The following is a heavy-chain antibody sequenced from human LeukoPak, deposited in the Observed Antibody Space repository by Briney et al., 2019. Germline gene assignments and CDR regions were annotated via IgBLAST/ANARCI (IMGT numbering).Heavy chain of an antibody. Sequence: PGGSLRLSCEASGFTFTTYSMTWVRQAPGKGLEWVSAISGSGGSTSYADSVKGRFTISRDNSKNTLYLQMNSLRAEDTAVYYCANGGRHYYGSGSYYNVVGFDYWGQGTLVTVSS. J-gene: IGHJ4*02. V-gene: IGHV3-23*01. CDR2: ISGSGGST. D-gene: IGHD3-10*01. CDR1: GFTFTTYS. CDR3: ANGGRHYYGSGSYYNVVGFDY.